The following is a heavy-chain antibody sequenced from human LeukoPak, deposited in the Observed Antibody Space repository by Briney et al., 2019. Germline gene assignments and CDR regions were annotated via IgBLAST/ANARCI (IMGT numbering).Heavy chain of an antibody. D-gene: IGHD1-7*01. J-gene: IGHJ5*02. CDR3: AREGGWNYWNNWFDP. V-gene: IGHV4-34*01. Sequence: SETLSLTCAVYGGSFSGYYWSWIRQPPGKGLEWIGEINHSGSTNYSPSLKSRVTISVDTSKNQFSLKLSSVTAADTAVYYCAREGGWNYWNNWFDPWGQGTLVTVSS. CDR2: INHSGST. CDR1: GGSFSGYY.